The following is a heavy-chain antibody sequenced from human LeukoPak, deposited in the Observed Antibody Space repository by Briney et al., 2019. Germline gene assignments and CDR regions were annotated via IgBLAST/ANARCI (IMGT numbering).Heavy chain of an antibody. Sequence: GGSLRLSCAASGFTFSAYWMHWVRQAPGKGLVWVSRIKYDGSTTAYADSVKGRFTISRDNTRNILYLEMNSLRVEDTAVYYCARDLNWLLFDYWGQGALVTVSS. D-gene: IGHD3/OR15-3a*01. J-gene: IGHJ4*02. CDR1: GFTFSAYW. V-gene: IGHV3-74*01. CDR3: ARDLNWLLFDY. CDR2: IKYDGSTT.